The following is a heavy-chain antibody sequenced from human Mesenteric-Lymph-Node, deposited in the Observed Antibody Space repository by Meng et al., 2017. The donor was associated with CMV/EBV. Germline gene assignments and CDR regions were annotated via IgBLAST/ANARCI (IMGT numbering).Heavy chain of an antibody. CDR3: ARAPVTIFGVEYWFDP. Sequence: SETLSLTCTVSGGSISTFYWNWIRQPPGKGLEWIGYIYSSGRTNYNSSLKSRVTISVDTSKNQFSLKLSSVTAADTAVYYCARAPVTIFGVEYWFDPWGQGTLVTVSS. CDR1: GGSISTFY. CDR2: IYSSGRT. V-gene: IGHV4-59*01. J-gene: IGHJ5*02. D-gene: IGHD3-3*01.